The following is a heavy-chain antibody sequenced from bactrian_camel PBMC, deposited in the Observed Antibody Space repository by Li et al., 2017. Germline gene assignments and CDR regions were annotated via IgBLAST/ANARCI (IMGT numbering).Heavy chain of an antibody. CDR2: LTDDGKP. V-gene: IGHV3S53*01. CDR3: AAAKGLPDLLRGGYLSARSYNT. D-gene: IGHD3*01. CDR1: GDVDSGYC. Sequence: QVQLVESGGGSVQTGGSLKLSCLASGDVDSGYCMGWFRQVPGQEREGVAALTDDGKPTYADSVKGRFTISKEYAGGKRTLYLQMDSLKPEDTAIYYCAAAKGLPDLLRGGYLSARSYNTGAGGPRSPSP. J-gene: IGHJ4*01.